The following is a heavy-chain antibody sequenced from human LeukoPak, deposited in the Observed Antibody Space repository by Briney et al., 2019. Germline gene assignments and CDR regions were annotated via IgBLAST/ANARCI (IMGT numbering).Heavy chain of an antibody. CDR3: ARVDRGTDAFDI. V-gene: IGHV4-59*01. J-gene: IGHJ3*02. CDR2: IYYSGST. D-gene: IGHD3-10*01. Sequence: SETLSLTCTVSGGSISSSYWGWIRQPPGKGLEWIGYIYYSGSTNYNPSLKSRVTISVDTSKNQFSLKLSSVTAADTAVYYCARVDRGTDAFDIWGQGAMVTVSS. CDR1: GGSISSSY.